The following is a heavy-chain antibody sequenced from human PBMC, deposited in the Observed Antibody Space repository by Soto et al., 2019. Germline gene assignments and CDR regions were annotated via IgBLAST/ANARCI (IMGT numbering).Heavy chain of an antibody. CDR3: VKHRGNPSGAFDI. J-gene: IGHJ3*02. CDR1: NASISSRKW. Sequence: PSETLSLTCTVSNASISSRKWWTWVRQTPGKGLEWIGEIYHSGSINHNPSLKSRVTMSVDNSKSTVSLHMNSLRAEDTAVYYCVKHRGNPSGAFDIWGQGTMVTVSS. CDR2: IYHSGSI. V-gene: IGHV4-4*02. D-gene: IGHD3-10*01.